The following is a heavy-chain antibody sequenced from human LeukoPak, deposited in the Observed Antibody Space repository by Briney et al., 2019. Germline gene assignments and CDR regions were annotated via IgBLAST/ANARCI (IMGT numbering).Heavy chain of an antibody. J-gene: IGHJ3*02. CDR1: GGSISSYY. CDR3: AKTAYCGGDCYLGGAFDI. D-gene: IGHD2-21*02. CDR2: IYYSGST. Sequence: PSETLSLTCTVSGGSISSYYWSWIRQPPGKGLEWIGYIYYSGSTNYNPSLKSRVTISVDTSKNQFSLKLSSVTAADTAVYYCAKTAYCGGDCYLGGAFDIWGQGTMVTVSS. V-gene: IGHV4-59*08.